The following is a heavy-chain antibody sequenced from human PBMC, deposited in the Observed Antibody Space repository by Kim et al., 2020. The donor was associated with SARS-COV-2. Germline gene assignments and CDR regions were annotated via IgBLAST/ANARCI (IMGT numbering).Heavy chain of an antibody. V-gene: IGHV1-69*04. J-gene: IGHJ4*02. CDR1: GGTFSSYA. D-gene: IGHD6-19*01. Sequence: SVKVSCKASGGTFSSYAISWVRQAPGQGLEWMGRIIPILGIANYAQKFQGRVTITADKSTSTAYMELSSLRSEDTAVYYCARDRFGAVAGTEGDYWGQGTLVTVSS. CDR2: IIPILGIA. CDR3: ARDRFGAVAGTEGDY.